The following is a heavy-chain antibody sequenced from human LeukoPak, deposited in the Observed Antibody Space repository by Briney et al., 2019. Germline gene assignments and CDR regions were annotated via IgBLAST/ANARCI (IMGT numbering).Heavy chain of an antibody. V-gene: IGHV3-53*01. D-gene: IGHD5-24*01. CDR2: IDMGGRT. Sequence: GGSLRLPCVASGLTVSSNYMSWARQAPGKGLEWVSVIDMGGRTYYADSVKGRFTISRDNSKNTLYVQMNSLRVEDTAVYYCASRRDGYNSNLWGQGTLVTVSS. CDR1: GLTVSSNY. CDR3: ASRRDGYNSNL. J-gene: IGHJ5*02.